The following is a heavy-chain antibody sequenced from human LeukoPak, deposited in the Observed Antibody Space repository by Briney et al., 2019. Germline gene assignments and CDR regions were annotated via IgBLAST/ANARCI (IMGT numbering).Heavy chain of an antibody. D-gene: IGHD3-10*01. CDR3: ARDSPRGWSMDV. CDR1: GITFSSYS. Sequence: GGSLRLSCAATGITFSSYSMNWVRQAPGKGLEWVASIKLDGSEQYYLGSVKGRFTISRDNARNSLYLQMNSLRAEDTAMYYCARDSPRGWSMDVWGKGTTVTVSS. CDR2: IKLDGSEQ. J-gene: IGHJ6*03. V-gene: IGHV3-7*01.